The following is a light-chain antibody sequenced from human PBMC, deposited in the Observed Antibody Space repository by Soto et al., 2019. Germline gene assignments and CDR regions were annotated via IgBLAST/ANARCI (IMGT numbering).Light chain of an antibody. V-gene: IGKV3-20*01. CDR2: GAS. J-gene: IGKJ4*01. Sequence: EIVLTQSPGTLSLSPGGRATPSRRASQSVSSSYLAWYQQKPGQAPRLLIYGASSRATGIPDRFSGSGSGTDFTLTISRLEPEDFAVYYCQQYGSSPKLTFGGGTKVEIK. CDR3: QQYGSSPKLT. CDR1: QSVSSSY.